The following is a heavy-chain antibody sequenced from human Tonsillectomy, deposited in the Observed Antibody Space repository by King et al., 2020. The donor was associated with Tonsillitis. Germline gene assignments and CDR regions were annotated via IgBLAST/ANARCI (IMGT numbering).Heavy chain of an antibody. CDR3: VKDDQFGQTGYYYMDV. CDR1: GFTFDDYA. D-gene: IGHD3-10*01. J-gene: IGHJ6*03. CDR2: ISGDGGKT. V-gene: IGHV3-43*02. Sequence: EVQLVESGGGVVQPGGSLRLSCATSGFTFDDYAMHWVRQAPGKGLEWVSLISGDGGKTFYTVSVKGRFTISRDNSKNSLYLQMNSLRTEDTALYYCVKDDQFGQTGYYYMDVWGKGTTVTVSS.